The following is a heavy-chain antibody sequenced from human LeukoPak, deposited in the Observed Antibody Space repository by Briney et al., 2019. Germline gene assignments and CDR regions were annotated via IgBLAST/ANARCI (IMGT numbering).Heavy chain of an antibody. D-gene: IGHD3-10*01. CDR1: GFTFSTYG. Sequence: GGSLRLSCGASGFTFSTYGMHWVRQAPGKGLEWVAVIWSDGSNKYYADSVKGRFTISRDNSKNTLYLQMNSLRAEDTAVYYCARDGQKLWYGELSFDYWGQGTLVTVSS. CDR2: IWSDGSNK. V-gene: IGHV3-33*01. CDR3: ARDGQKLWYGELSFDY. J-gene: IGHJ4*02.